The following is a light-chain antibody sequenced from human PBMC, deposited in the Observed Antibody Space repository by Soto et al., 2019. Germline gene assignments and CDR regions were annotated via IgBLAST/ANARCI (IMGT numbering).Light chain of an antibody. CDR2: EVT. CDR3: CSYAGSYPLYV. J-gene: IGLJ1*01. Sequence: QSVLTQPASVSGSPGQSIAISCTGTRSDVGAYNYVSWYQQHPGKAPKLMISEVTNRPSGVSDRFSGSKSGNTASLTISGLQAEDEADYYCCSYAGSYPLYVFGTGTKVTVL. V-gene: IGLV2-14*01. CDR1: RSDVGAYNY.